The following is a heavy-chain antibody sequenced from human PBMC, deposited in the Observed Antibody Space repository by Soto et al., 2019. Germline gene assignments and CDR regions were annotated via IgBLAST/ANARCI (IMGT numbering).Heavy chain of an antibody. CDR1: GYTFNTYG. D-gene: IGHD2-15*01. J-gene: IGHJ3*02. CDR3: ARDRDRVADI. V-gene: IGHV1-18*01. CDR2: INAYNGNR. Sequence: ASVKVSCKASGYTFNTYGITWVRQDPGQGLEWMAWINAYNGNRIYAQNFQGRVTVTTDTSTSAAYMELMSLTSDDTAVYLCARDRDRVADIWGLGTMVTVSS.